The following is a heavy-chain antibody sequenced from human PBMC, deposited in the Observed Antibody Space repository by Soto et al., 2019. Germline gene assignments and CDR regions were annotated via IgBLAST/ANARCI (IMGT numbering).Heavy chain of an antibody. Sequence: SEILSLTCTVSGGSISSGGYYWSWIRQHPGKGLEWIGYIYYSGSTYYNPSLKSRVTISVDTSKNQFSLKLSSVTAADTAVYYCARARITIFGVVIIGPTYFDYWGQGTLVTVS. CDR2: IYYSGST. V-gene: IGHV4-31*03. CDR3: ARARITIFGVVIIGPTYFDY. CDR1: GGSISSGGYY. J-gene: IGHJ4*02. D-gene: IGHD3-3*01.